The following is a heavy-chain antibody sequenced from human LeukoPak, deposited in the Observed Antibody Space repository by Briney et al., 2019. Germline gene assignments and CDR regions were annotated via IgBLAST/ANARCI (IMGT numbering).Heavy chain of an antibody. CDR3: AKDNSRYYFDY. CDR2: ISGDGGST. J-gene: IGHJ4*02. V-gene: IGHV3-43*02. Sequence: PGGSLRLSWAASGXTFDDYAMHWVRQAPGKGLEWVSLISGDGGSTYYADSLKGRFTISRDNSKNSLYLQMNSLTTEDTALYYCAKDNSRYYFDYWGQGTLVTVSS. D-gene: IGHD1-26*01. CDR1: GXTFDDYA.